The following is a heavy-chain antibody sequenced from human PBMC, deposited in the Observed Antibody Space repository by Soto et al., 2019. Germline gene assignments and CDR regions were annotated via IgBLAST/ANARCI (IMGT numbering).Heavy chain of an antibody. CDR1: GYTFTGYY. J-gene: IGHJ6*02. CDR3: AATGYSYGTPDV. Sequence: GASVKVSCKASGYTFTGYYMHWVRQAPGQGLEWMGWINPNSGGTNYAQEFQGRVTMTRDTSISTAYMELSRLRSDDTAVYYCAATGYSYGTPDVWGQGTTVTVSS. CDR2: INPNSGGT. V-gene: IGHV1-2*02. D-gene: IGHD5-18*01.